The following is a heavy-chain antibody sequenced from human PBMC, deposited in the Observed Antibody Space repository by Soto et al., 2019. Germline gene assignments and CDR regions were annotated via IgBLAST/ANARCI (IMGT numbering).Heavy chain of an antibody. V-gene: IGHV1-18*01. CDR3: ARDVGNGSGYGYGY. CDR1: GYTFTTYG. CDR2: ISTYNGDT. Sequence: QVQLVQSGAEVKKPGASVTVSCKVSGYTFTTYGISWVRQAPGQGLAWMGWISTYNGDTNYAQKLQGRAPLTTDTSASTAYMGLRSLRSDDTAVYYLARDVGNGSGYGYGYWGQGTLVTVSS. D-gene: IGHD5-18*01. J-gene: IGHJ4*02.